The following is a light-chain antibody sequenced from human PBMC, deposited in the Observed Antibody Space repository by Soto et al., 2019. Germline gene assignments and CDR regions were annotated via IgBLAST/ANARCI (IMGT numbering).Light chain of an antibody. J-gene: IGKJ1*01. CDR1: QSVSNN. V-gene: IGKV3-15*01. Sequence: EIVMTQSPATLSLSPGERATLSCRASQSVSNNLAWYQQKPGQAPRLLIYGASTRATGIPARFSGSGSGTEFTLTTSSLQSGDFAISYCQQYNTWPRTFGQGTKVEIK. CDR3: QQYNTWPRT. CDR2: GAS.